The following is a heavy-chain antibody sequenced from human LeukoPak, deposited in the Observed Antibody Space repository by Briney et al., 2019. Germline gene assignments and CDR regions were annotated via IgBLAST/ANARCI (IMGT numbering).Heavy chain of an antibody. V-gene: IGHV4-30-2*01. D-gene: IGHD3-10*01. Sequence: SETLSLTCTVSGGSISSSSYYWGWIRQPPGKGLEWIGYIHHSGDTYYNSSLKSRVTVSIDRSMNQFSLRLSSVTAADTAMYYCARVGGSYSSDYWGQGTLVTVSS. J-gene: IGHJ4*02. CDR1: GGSISSSSYY. CDR3: ARVGGSYSSDY. CDR2: IHHSGDT.